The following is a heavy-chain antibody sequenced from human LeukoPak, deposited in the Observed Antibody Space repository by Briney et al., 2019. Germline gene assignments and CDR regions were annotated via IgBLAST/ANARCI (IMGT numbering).Heavy chain of an antibody. Sequence: GGSLRLPCSASGFTLSNYWMHWVRQAPGKGLVWVARLHSNGAFTTYADSVKGRFTTSRDTAKNTLYLQMNSLRVEDTAVYYCARFVVVTAGDYWGQGTLVTVSS. J-gene: IGHJ4*01. CDR1: GFTLSNYW. CDR2: LHSNGAFT. V-gene: IGHV3-74*01. CDR3: ARFVVVTAGDY. D-gene: IGHD2-21*02.